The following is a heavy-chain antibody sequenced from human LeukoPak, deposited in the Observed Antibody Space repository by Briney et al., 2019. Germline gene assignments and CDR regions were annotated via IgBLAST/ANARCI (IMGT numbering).Heavy chain of an antibody. CDR3: ARQSRLHGIDV. CDR1: GDSVSSNSAV. CDR2: TYYRSKWFN. V-gene: IGHV6-1*01. Sequence: SQTLSLTCAISGDSVSSNSAVWHWIRQSPSRGLEWLGRTYYRSKWFNDYAESVRSRITINPDTSKNQFSLQLNSVIPEATAVYYCARQSRLHGIDVWGQGTTVTVSS. J-gene: IGHJ6*02. D-gene: IGHD6-6*01.